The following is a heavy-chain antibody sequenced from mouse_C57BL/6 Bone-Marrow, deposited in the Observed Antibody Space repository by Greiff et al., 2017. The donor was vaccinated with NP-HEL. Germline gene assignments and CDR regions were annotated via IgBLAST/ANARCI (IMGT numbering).Heavy chain of an antibody. V-gene: IGHV1-15*01. CDR1: GYTFTDYE. CDR3: TRGTSCAY. D-gene: IGHD2-14*01. J-gene: IGHJ3*01. CDR2: IDPETGGT. Sequence: QVQLQQSGAELVRPGASVTLSCKASGYTFTDYEMHWVKQTPVHGLEWIGAIDPETGGTAYNQKFKGKAILTADKSSSTAYMELRSLTSEDSAVYYGTRGTSCAYWGQGTLVTVSA.